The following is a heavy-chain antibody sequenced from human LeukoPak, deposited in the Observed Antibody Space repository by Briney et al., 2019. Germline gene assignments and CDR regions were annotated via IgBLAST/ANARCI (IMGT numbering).Heavy chain of an antibody. CDR1: GYTFTGYY. Sequence: ASVKVSCKASGYTFTGYYMHWVRQAPGQGLEWMGWINPNSGGTNYAQKFQGRVTMTRDTSISTAYMELSRLRSDDTAVYYCAREKGARGYSYGYWGQGTLVTVSS. CDR3: AREKGARGYSYGY. J-gene: IGHJ4*02. CDR2: INPNSGGT. D-gene: IGHD5-18*01. V-gene: IGHV1-2*02.